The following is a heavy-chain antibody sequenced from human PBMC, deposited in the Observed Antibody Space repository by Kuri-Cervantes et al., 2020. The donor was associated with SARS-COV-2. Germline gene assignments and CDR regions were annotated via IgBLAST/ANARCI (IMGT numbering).Heavy chain of an antibody. Sequence: GGSLRLSCAASGFTFSDHYMDWVRQAPGKGLEWVGRTRNKANSYTTEYAASVKGRFTISGDDSKNSLYLQMNSLKTEDTAVYYCARGNYYDSSGYFYYYGMDVWGQGTTVTVSS. J-gene: IGHJ6*02. D-gene: IGHD3-22*01. CDR1: GFTFSDHY. CDR3: ARGNYYDSSGYFYYYGMDV. CDR2: TRNKANSYTT. V-gene: IGHV3-72*01.